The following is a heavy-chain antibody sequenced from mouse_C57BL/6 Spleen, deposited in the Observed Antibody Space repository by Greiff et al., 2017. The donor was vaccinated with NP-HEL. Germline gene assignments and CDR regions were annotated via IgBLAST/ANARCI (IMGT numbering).Heavy chain of an antibody. CDR2: ISDGGSYT. V-gene: IGHV5-4*01. CDR1: GFTFSSYA. J-gene: IGHJ4*01. Sequence: EVKVVESGGGLVKPGGSLKLSCAASGFTFSSYAMSWVRQTPEKRLEWVATISDGGSYTYYPDNVKGRFTIARDNAKNNLYLQMSHLKSEDTAMYYCAREGYDYDGGYAMDYWGQGTSVTVSS. CDR3: AREGYDYDGGYAMDY. D-gene: IGHD2-4*01.